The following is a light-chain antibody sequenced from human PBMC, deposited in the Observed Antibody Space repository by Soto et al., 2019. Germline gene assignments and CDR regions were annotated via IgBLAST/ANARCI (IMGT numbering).Light chain of an antibody. J-gene: IGKJ3*01. Sequence: EIVLTQSSGTLSLSPGERATFSCRASQTINSKYLAWYQQKPGQAPRLLIYGASSRATGIPDRFRGSGSGTDFAVTISRLEPEDFSVYYCHYYDDSPPFPFGPGTRLDIK. CDR1: QTINSKY. CDR2: GAS. CDR3: HYYDDSPPFP. V-gene: IGKV3-20*01.